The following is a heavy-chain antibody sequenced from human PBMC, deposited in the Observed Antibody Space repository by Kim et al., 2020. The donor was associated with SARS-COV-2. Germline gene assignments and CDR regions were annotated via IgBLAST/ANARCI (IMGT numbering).Heavy chain of an antibody. D-gene: IGHD2-2*01. V-gene: IGHV3-7*01. J-gene: IGHJ4*02. Sequence: DGSDIYYVDSVKGRFTISSDNVKASLYLQLNSLRGEDTAVYYCTRGADASWGQGTLFTVSS. CDR2: DGSDI. CDR3: TRGADAS.